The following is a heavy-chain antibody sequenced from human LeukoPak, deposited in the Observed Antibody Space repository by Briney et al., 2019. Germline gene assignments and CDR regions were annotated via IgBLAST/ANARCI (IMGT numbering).Heavy chain of an antibody. Sequence: GGSLRLSCAASGFTFSSYDMHWVRPVTGKGLEWVAVIGTTGDTYYLDSVKGRFTISRENAKNSTYLQMNSLRAGDTAVYYCAREKVNYEGMDVWGQGTTVTVSS. CDR1: GFTFSSYD. CDR2: IGTTGDT. CDR3: AREKVNYEGMDV. J-gene: IGHJ6*02. V-gene: IGHV3-13*01.